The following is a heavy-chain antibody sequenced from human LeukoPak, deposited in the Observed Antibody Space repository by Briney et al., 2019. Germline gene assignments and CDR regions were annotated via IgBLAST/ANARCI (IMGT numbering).Heavy chain of an antibody. CDR3: ARVENNWFDP. CDR1: GGTFSSYA. V-gene: IGHV1-69*13. CDR2: IIPIFGTA. J-gene: IGHJ5*02. Sequence: ASVKVSCKASGGTFSSYAISWVRQAPGQGLEWMGGIIPIFGTANYAQKFQGRVTITADESTSTAYMELSSLRSEDTAAYYCARVENNWFDPWGQGTLVTVSS.